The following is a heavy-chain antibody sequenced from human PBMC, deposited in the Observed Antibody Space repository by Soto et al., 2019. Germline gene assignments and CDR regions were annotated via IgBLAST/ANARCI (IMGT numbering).Heavy chain of an antibody. D-gene: IGHD6-6*01. J-gene: IGHJ5*02. V-gene: IGHV1-18*01. CDR3: ARDLMYTSSPDSSFDP. CDR2: INTDTGNT. Sequence: QVQLVQSGVEVKKPGASVKVSCKTSGYSFANYGINWVRQAPGQGLEWMGWINTDTGNTVYAQTFQGRVTMTTDTSTSTVFMDLRSLRTDDTAVYYCARDLMYTSSPDSSFDPWGQGTLVTVSS. CDR1: GYSFANYG.